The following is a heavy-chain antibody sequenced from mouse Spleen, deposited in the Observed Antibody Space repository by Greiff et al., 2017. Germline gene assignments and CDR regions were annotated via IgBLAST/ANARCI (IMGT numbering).Heavy chain of an antibody. CDR1: GYAFSSYW. CDR3: ARYDLAWFAY. D-gene: IGHD2-4*01. Sequence: QVQLKESGAELVRPGSSVKISCKASGYAFSSYWMNWVKQRPGQGLEWIGQIYPGDGDTNYNGKFKGKATLTADKSSSTAYMQLSSLTSEDSAVYFCARYDLAWFAYWGQGTLVTVSA. CDR2: IYPGDGDT. J-gene: IGHJ3*01. V-gene: IGHV1-80*01.